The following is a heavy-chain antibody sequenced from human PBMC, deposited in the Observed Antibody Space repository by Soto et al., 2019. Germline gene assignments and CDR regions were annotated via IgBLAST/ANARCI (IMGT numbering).Heavy chain of an antibody. CDR2: ISAYNGNT. V-gene: IGHV1-18*01. CDR3: ARDKYNVDYYDSSGCKESDY. Sequence: QVQLVQSGAEVKKPGASVKVSCKASGYTFTSYGISWVRQAPGQGLEWMGWISAYNGNTNYAQKLQGRVNMTTDTAXXTXYXXLRSVRSDDTAVYYCARDKYNVDYYDSSGCKESDYWGQGTLVTVSS. J-gene: IGHJ4*02. CDR1: GYTFTSYG. D-gene: IGHD3-22*01.